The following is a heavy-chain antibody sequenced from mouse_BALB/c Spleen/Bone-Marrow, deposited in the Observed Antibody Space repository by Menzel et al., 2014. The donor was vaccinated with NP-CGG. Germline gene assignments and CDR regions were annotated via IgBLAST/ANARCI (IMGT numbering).Heavy chain of an antibody. Sequence: GAELVKPGASVKLSCKASGYTFTSYYMYWVKQRPGQGLEWIGEINPSNGGTNFNEKFKSKATLTVDKSSSTAYMQLSSLTSEDSAVYYCTRSYYGNYFDVWGAGTTVTVFS. CDR3: TRSYYGNYFDV. V-gene: IGHV1S81*02. CDR2: INPSNGGT. CDR1: GYTFTSYY. D-gene: IGHD2-1*01. J-gene: IGHJ1*01.